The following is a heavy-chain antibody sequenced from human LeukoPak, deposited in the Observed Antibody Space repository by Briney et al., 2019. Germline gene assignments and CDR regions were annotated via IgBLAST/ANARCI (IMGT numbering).Heavy chain of an antibody. D-gene: IGHD6-19*01. J-gene: IGHJ3*02. CDR1: GFTVSSNY. CDR2: MSGSGGST. CDR3: AKGSDWYVGAFDI. Sequence: GGSLRLSCAASGFTVSSNYMSWVRQAPGKGLEWVPNMSGSGGSTYYADSVKGRFTVSRDNFQNTLYLQMNSLRAEDTAVYYCAKGSDWYVGAFDIWGQGTRVTVSS. V-gene: IGHV3-23*01.